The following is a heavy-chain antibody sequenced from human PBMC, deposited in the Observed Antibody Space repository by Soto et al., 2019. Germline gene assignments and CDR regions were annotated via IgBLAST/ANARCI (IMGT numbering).Heavy chain of an antibody. J-gene: IGHJ5*01. CDR1: GVSISNPIYY. V-gene: IGHV4-39*01. CDR2: TFYNGNS. Sequence: SETPSLTSPFSGVSISNPIYYWAWIPQPPGKGLEWIGSTFYNGNSYYNPSLKSRVTMSVDTSQNQFSLKLSSVTAADTAVYYCAGRTSLTSVEIFSGGLSGYNWVDPWGRGTLVTVSS. D-gene: IGHD3-3*01. CDR3: AGRTSLTSVEIFSGGLSGYNWVDP.